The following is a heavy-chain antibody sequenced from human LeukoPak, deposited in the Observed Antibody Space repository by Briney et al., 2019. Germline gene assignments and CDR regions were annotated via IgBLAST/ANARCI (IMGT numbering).Heavy chain of an antibody. V-gene: IGHV4-34*01. CDR2: INHSGST. D-gene: IGHD1-26*01. Sequence: SETLSLTCAVYGGSFSGYYWSWIRQPPGKGLEWIGEINHSGSTNYNSSLKSRVTISVDTSKNQFSLKLSSVTAADTAVYYCAPRPQMVGATTGWFDPWGQGTLVTVSS. CDR1: GGSFSGYY. CDR3: APRPQMVGATTGWFDP. J-gene: IGHJ5*02.